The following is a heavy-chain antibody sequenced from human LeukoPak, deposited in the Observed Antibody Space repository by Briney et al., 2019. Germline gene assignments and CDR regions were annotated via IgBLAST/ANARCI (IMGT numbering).Heavy chain of an antibody. V-gene: IGHV1-2*02. D-gene: IGHD3-22*01. Sequence: ASVNVSCKASGYTFTGYYMHWVRQAPGQGLEWMGWINPNSGGTNYAQKFQGRVTMTRDTSISTAYMELSRLRSDDTAVYYCARDHTPRYYYDSSGYFDYWGQGTLVTVSS. CDR1: GYTFTGYY. CDR2: INPNSGGT. J-gene: IGHJ4*02. CDR3: ARDHTPRYYYDSSGYFDY.